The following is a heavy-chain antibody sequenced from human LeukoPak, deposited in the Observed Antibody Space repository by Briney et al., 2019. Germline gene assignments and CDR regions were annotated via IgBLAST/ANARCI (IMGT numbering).Heavy chain of an antibody. D-gene: IGHD4-17*01. CDR3: AKVLYGDFNSHFYYYYYGMDV. V-gene: IGHV3-43*02. CDR2: ISGDGGST. J-gene: IGHJ6*02. CDR1: GFTFDDYA. Sequence: GGSLRLSCAASGFTFDDYAMHWVRQAPGKGLEWVSLISGDGGSTYYADSVKGRFTISRDNSKNSLYLQMNSLRTEDTALYYCAKVLYGDFNSHFYYYYYGMDVWGQGTKVTVSS.